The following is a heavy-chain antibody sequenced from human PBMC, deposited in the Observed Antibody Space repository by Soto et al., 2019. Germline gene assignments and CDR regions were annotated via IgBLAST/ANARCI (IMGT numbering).Heavy chain of an antibody. J-gene: IGHJ4*02. V-gene: IGHV4-30-4*01. CDR3: ARENRAAGSGSYYNPIDY. CDR1: GGSISSGDYY. Sequence: SETLSLTCTVSGGSISSGDYYWSWIRQPPGKGLEWIGYIYYSGSTYYNPSLKSRVTISVDTSKNQFSLKLSSVTAADTAVYYCARENRAAGSGSYYNPIDYWGQGTLVTVSS. CDR2: IYYSGST. D-gene: IGHD3-10*01.